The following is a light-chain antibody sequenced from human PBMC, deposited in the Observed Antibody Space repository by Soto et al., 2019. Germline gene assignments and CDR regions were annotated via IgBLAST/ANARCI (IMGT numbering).Light chain of an antibody. CDR3: GSYTSTDTPFV. CDR1: ITDVGGYNY. J-gene: IGLJ1*01. V-gene: IGLV2-14*01. Sequence: QSLLAQPFWVSGSPGQSITISCTGTITDVGGYNYVSWYQHHPGKGPKLIIYEVNNRPSGVSDRFSGSKSGNKASLTISNLEAEDESDYYCGSYTSTDTPFVFGTGTKVTVL. CDR2: EVN.